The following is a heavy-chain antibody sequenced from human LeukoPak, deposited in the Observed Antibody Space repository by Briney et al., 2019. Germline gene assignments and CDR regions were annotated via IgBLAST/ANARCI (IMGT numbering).Heavy chain of an antibody. CDR3: ARLRTQVGSTTQEGWFDP. Sequence: GKSLRLSCAASGIPVAANYMAWVRQAPGKGLEFVSVLYTGGGTDYVDSVKGRFTISRDNSKNIVYLQMNTLRPEDTAVYFCARLRTQVGSTTQEGWFDPWGRGTLVTVSS. CDR1: GIPVAANY. V-gene: IGHV3-53*01. D-gene: IGHD2-2*01. J-gene: IGHJ5*02. CDR2: LYTGGGT.